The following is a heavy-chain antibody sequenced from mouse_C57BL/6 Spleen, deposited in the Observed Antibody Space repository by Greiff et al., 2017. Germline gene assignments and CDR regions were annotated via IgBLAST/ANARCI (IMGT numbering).Heavy chain of an antibody. D-gene: IGHD4-1*01. CDR3: ARSWDVWYFDV. J-gene: IGHJ1*03. CDR1: GYTFTSYW. CDR2: IHPNSGST. Sequence: QVQLQQSGAELVKPGASVKLSCKASGYTFTSYWMHWVKQRPGQGLEWIGMIHPNSGSTNYNEKFKSKATLTVDKSSSTAYMQLSSLTSEDSAVYYCARSWDVWYFDVWGTGTTVTVSS. V-gene: IGHV1-64*01.